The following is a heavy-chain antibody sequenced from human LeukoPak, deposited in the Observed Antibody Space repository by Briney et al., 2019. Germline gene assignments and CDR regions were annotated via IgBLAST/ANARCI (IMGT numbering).Heavy chain of an antibody. J-gene: IGHJ4*02. CDR2: ISGDADST. CDR1: GFTFSNYA. Sequence: GGSLRLSCAASGFTFSNYAMSWVRQAPGRGLEWVSAISGDADSTYYADSVKGRFTISRGNSKNTLYLQVNSLRADDTAVYYCAKKEGGFDHWGQGALVTVSS. CDR3: AKKEGGFDH. V-gene: IGHV3-23*01. D-gene: IGHD1-26*01.